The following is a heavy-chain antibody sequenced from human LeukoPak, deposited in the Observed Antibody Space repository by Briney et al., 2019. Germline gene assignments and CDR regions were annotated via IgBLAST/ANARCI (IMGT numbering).Heavy chain of an antibody. Sequence: KPGGSLRLSCAASGFTFTPYSMNWVRQAPGKGLEWVAYISSSSRFIYYADSVKGRFIISRDNANNSLHLQMNSLRVEDTAVYVCARDPGAPAAPLDYWGQGTLVAVSS. J-gene: IGHJ4*02. V-gene: IGHV3-21*01. CDR3: ARDPGAPAAPLDY. CDR2: ISSSSRFI. CDR1: GFTFTPYS. D-gene: IGHD2-2*01.